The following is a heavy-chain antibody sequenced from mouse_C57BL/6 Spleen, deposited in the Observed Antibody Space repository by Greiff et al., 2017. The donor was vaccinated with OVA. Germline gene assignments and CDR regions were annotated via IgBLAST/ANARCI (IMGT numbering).Heavy chain of an antibody. D-gene: IGHD1-1*01. CDR1: GFSFNTYA. V-gene: IGHV10-1*01. CDR2: IRSKSNNYAT. CDR3: VRGTRSSYAMDY. J-gene: IGHJ4*01. Sequence: EVQVVESGGGLVQPKGSLKLSCAASGFSFNTYAMNWVRQAPGKGLEWVARIRSKSNNYATYYADSVKDRFTISRDDSESMLYLQMNNLKTEDTAMYYCVRGTRSSYAMDYWGQGTSVTVSS.